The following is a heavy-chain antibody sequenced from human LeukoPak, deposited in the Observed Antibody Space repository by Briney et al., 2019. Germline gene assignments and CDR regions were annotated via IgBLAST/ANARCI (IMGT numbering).Heavy chain of an antibody. Sequence: GGSLRLSCAASGFTFSSYAMSWVRQAPGKGLEWVSAISGSGGSTYYADSVKGRFTISRDNSKNTLYLQMNSLRAEDTAVYYCAKSPLDYYDSSGQGTYYFDYWGQGTLVTVSS. J-gene: IGHJ4*02. CDR2: ISGSGGST. V-gene: IGHV3-23*01. CDR3: AKSPLDYYDSSGQGTYYFDY. D-gene: IGHD3-22*01. CDR1: GFTFSSYA.